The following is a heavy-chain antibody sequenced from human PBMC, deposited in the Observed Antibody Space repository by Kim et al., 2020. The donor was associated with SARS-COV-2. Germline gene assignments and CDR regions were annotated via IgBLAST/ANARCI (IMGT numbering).Heavy chain of an antibody. CDR3: ARERGVGVIDY. V-gene: IGHV1-3*01. Sequence: TKYSQKFQGRVTITRDTSASTAYMELSSLRSEDTAVYYCARERGVGVIDYWGQGTLVTVSS. D-gene: IGHD1-26*01. CDR2: T. J-gene: IGHJ4*02.